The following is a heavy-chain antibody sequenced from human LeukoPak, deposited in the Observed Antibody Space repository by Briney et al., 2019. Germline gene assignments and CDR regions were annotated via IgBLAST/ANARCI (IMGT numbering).Heavy chain of an antibody. J-gene: IGHJ5*02. CDR3: ARERGYYDSSGLNWFDP. Sequence: GGSLRLSCAASGFTFSSYAMHWVRQAPGKGLEWVAVISYDGSNKYYADSVKGRFTISRDNSKNTLYLQMNSLRAEDTAVYYCARERGYYDSSGLNWFDPWGQGTLVTVSS. CDR1: GFTFSSYA. V-gene: IGHV3-30-3*01. D-gene: IGHD3-22*01. CDR2: ISYDGSNK.